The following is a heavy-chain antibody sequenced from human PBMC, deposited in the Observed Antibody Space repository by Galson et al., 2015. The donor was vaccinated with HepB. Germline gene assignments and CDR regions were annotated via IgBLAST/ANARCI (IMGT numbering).Heavy chain of an antibody. CDR2: IWYDGSNK. CDR3: ARGAHYFGSGHDAFDI. V-gene: IGHV3-33*01. D-gene: IGHD3-10*01. Sequence: SLRLSCAASGFTFSDYGMHWVRQAPGKGLEWVGVIWYDGSNKYYGDSVKGRFTISRDNSKNTLSLQIGSLRAEDTGVYYCARGAHYFGSGHDAFDIWGQGTMVTVSS. J-gene: IGHJ3*02. CDR1: GFTFSDYG.